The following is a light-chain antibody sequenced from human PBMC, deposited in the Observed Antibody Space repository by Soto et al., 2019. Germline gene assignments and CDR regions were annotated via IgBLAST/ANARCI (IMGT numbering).Light chain of an antibody. CDR1: QSVSSN. J-gene: IGKJ3*01. CDR2: GAS. V-gene: IGKV3-15*01. Sequence: EIVMTQSPATLSVSPGERATLSCRASQSVSSNLAWYQQNPGQAPRLLIYGASTRATGIPARFSGSGSGTEFTLTISSLQSEDFAVYYFQQYNTWPPLFTFGPGTKVDIK. CDR3: QQYNTWPPLFT.